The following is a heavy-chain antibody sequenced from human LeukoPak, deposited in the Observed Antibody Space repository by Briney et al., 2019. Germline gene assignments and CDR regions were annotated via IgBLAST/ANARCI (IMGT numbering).Heavy chain of an antibody. CDR1: GYTFTSYG. CDR3: ARDLRRYFDWLFPYYYGMDV. CDR2: ISAYNGKT. J-gene: IGHJ6*02. V-gene: IGHV1-18*01. Sequence: ASVKVSCKASGYTFTSYGISCVRQAPRQEREWMGWISAYNGKTNYAQKLQGRVTMTTDTSTSIAYMELRSLRSDDTAVYYCARDLRRYFDWLFPYYYGMDVWGQGTTVTVSS. D-gene: IGHD3-9*01.